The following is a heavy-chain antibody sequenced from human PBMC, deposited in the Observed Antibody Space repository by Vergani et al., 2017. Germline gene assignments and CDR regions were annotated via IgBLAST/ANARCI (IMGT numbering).Heavy chain of an antibody. D-gene: IGHD3-10*01. CDR1: GFTFDTYT. V-gene: IGHV3-23*01. J-gene: IGHJ1*01. CDR2: ISSGGGDI. Sequence: EVQLLESGGGLVQPGGSRRLSCAGAGFTFDTYTMAYVRQAPGKGLEWVATISSGGGDIFYADSVKGRFTISRDNSKNTLFLQMNSLKDEDTAVYYCTTAWGLYYLHGEYFQYWVRATLVSVSS. CDR3: TTAWGLYYLHGEYFQY.